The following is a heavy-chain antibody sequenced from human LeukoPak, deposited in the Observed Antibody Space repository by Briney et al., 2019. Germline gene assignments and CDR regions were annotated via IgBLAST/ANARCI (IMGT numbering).Heavy chain of an antibody. D-gene: IGHD3-3*01. CDR2: ISGSGGST. CDR1: GFTFRSYG. V-gene: IGHV3-23*01. J-gene: IGHJ3*02. CDR3: ARGSPEWLLDAFDI. Sequence: PGGSLRLSCAASGFTFRSYGMSWVRQTPGKGLEWVSAISGSGGSTYYADSVKGRFTIPRDNSKNSLYLQMNGLRAEDTAVYYCARGSPEWLLDAFDIWGQGTMVTVSS.